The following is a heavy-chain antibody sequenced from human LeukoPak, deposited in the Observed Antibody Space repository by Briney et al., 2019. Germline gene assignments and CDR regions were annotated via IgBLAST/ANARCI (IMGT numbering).Heavy chain of an antibody. CDR3: ASGRRDSNGFVDY. V-gene: IGHV3-66*01. Sequence: GGSLRLSCAASGFSVSSSYVSWVRQAPRKGLEWVSIIYGGGNTYYVDSVEGRFTISRDNSKNTLYLQMNTLRAEDTAVYYCASGRRDSNGFVDYWGQGILVTVSS. CDR2: IYGGGNT. D-gene: IGHD5-18*01. CDR1: GFSVSSSY. J-gene: IGHJ4*02.